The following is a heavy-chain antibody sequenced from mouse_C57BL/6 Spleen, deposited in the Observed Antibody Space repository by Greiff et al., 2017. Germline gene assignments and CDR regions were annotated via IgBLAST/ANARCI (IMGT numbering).Heavy chain of an antibody. V-gene: IGHV5-15*01. CDR2: ISTLAYSI. J-gene: IGHJ2*01. Sequence: DVKLVEPGGGLVQPGGSLKLSCAASGFTFSDYGMAWVRQAPREGPEWVAVISTLAYSIYYADTVTGRCTISRENAKNTLYLEMSSLRSEDTAMYYCARHRDYGLDYWGQGTTLTVSS. CDR1: GFTFSDYG. CDR3: ARHRDYGLDY. D-gene: IGHD1-1*01.